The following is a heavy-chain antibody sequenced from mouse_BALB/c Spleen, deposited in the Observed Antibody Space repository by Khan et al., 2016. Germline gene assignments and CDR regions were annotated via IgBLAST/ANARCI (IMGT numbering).Heavy chain of an antibody. Sequence: QVQLQQSGAELVKPGASVKLSCKASGYTFTSYDINWVRQRPEQGLEWIGWIFPGDGSTKYNEKFKGKATLTTDKPSSTSYMQLSRLTSEDSAVYFCARLYGSTYWYFDVWGAGTTVTVSS. CDR2: IFPGDGST. J-gene: IGHJ1*01. V-gene: IGHV1S56*01. D-gene: IGHD1-1*01. CDR1: GYTFTSYD. CDR3: ARLYGSTYWYFDV.